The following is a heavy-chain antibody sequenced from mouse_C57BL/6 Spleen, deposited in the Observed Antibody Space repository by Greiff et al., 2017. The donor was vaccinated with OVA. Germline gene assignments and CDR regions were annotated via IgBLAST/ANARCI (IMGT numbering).Heavy chain of an antibody. CDR3: ARSITTNWYFDV. J-gene: IGHJ1*03. V-gene: IGHV1-69*01. CDR1: GYTFTSYW. D-gene: IGHD1-1*01. Sequence: QVQLQQPGAELVMPGASVKLSCKASGYTFTSYWMHWVKQRPGQGLEWIGEIDPSDSYTNYNQKFKGKSTLTVDKSSSTAYMQLSSLTSEDSAVYYCARSITTNWYFDVWGTGTTVTVSS. CDR2: IDPSDSYT.